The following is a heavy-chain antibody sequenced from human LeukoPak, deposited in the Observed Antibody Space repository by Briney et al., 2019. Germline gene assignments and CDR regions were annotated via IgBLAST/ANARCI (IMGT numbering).Heavy chain of an antibody. CDR2: ISGGGDST. CDR3: ASPGAPYSNAFDPPDY. CDR1: GFTFSSYA. V-gene: IGHV3-23*01. Sequence: GGSLRLSCAASGFTFSSYAMSWVRQAPGRGLEWVSAISGGGDSTYYADSVKGRFTISRDNSKNTLFLQMNSLRAEDTAVYYCASPGAPYSNAFDPPDYWGQGTLVTVSS. J-gene: IGHJ4*02. D-gene: IGHD6-13*01.